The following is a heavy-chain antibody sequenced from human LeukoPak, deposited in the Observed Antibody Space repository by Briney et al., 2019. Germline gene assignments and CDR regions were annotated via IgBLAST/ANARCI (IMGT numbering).Heavy chain of an antibody. CDR1: GGSISSYY. D-gene: IGHD5-18*01. Sequence: PSETLSLTCTVSGGSISSYYWGWIRQPPGKGLEWIGSLYYSGYTYYNPSLKSRVTISVDTSKNQFSLKLSSVTAADTAVYYCARLYSYGPIHYYYYYMDVWGKGTTVTVSS. CDR2: LYYSGYT. CDR3: ARLYSYGPIHYYYYYMDV. V-gene: IGHV4-39*01. J-gene: IGHJ6*03.